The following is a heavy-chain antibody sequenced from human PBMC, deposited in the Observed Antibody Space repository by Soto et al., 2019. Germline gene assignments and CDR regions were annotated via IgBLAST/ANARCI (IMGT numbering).Heavy chain of an antibody. J-gene: IGHJ4*02. Sequence: QLQLQESGPGLVKPSETLSLTCAVSGYSISSGYYWGWIRQPPGKGLEWIGSIYHSGSTYYYPSLKRRVTISVDTSKNQFSLKLSSVTAADKAVDYGARVRPDFDYWGQGTLVTVSS. CDR3: ARVRPDFDY. CDR1: GYSISSGYY. D-gene: IGHD4-17*01. V-gene: IGHV4-38-2*01. CDR2: IYHSGST.